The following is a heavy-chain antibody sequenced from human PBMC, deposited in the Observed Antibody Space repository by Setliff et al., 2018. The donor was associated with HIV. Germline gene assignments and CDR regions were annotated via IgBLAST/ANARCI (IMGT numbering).Heavy chain of an antibody. V-gene: IGHV4-34*01. CDR2: INHSGST. D-gene: IGHD3-22*01. J-gene: IGHJ4*02. CDR3: ARAASYYDSSGYFTRFDY. CDR1: GGSFSGYY. Sequence: PSETLSLTCAVYGGSFSGYYWSWIRQPPGKGLEWIGEINHSGSTNYNPSLKSRVTILVDTSKNQFSLKLSSVTAADTAVYYCARAASYYDSSGYFTRFDYWGQGTLVTVSS.